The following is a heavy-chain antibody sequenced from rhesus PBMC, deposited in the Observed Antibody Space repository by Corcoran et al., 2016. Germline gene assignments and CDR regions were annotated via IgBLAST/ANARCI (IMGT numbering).Heavy chain of an antibody. CDR1: GGSISSSY. CDR2: FESRGST. J-gene: IGHJ4*01. D-gene: IGHD3-28*01. V-gene: IGHV4S11*01. CDR3: ARSRYYYGSGYFDY. Sequence: QVQLQESGPGLVMPSETLSLTCAVSGGSISSSYWSWIRQAPGKGREWIGRFESRGSTYSNPSLMSRVTLSVDTSKNQLSLKLSSVTAADTAVYYCARSRYYYGSGYFDYWGQGVLVTVSS.